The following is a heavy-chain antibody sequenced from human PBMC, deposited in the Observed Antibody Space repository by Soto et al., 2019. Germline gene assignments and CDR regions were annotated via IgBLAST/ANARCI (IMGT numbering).Heavy chain of an antibody. CDR3: ARERVNWNDGGYYFDY. Sequence: QVQLVQSGAEVKKPGSSVKVSCKASGGTFSSYAISWVRQAPGQGLEWMGGIIPIFGTANYAQKFQGRVTITADESTSTAYVELSSLRSEDTAVYYCARERVNWNDGGYYFDYWGQGTLVTVSS. CDR1: GGTFSSYA. V-gene: IGHV1-69*12. D-gene: IGHD1-20*01. CDR2: IIPIFGTA. J-gene: IGHJ4*02.